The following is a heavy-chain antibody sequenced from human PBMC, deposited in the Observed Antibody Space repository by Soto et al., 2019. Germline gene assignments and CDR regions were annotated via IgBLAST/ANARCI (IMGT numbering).Heavy chain of an antibody. CDR1: GFTFSSYA. CDR3: ARALPPEVGHAFDI. D-gene: IGHD1-26*01. CDR2: ISYDGSNK. V-gene: IGHV3-30-3*01. J-gene: IGHJ3*02. Sequence: QVQLVESGGGVVQPGRSLRLSCAASGFTFSSYAMHWVRQAPGKGLEWVAVISYDGSNKYYADSVKGRFTISRDNSKNTLYLQMNSLRAEDTAVYYCARALPPEVGHAFDIWGQGTMVTVSS.